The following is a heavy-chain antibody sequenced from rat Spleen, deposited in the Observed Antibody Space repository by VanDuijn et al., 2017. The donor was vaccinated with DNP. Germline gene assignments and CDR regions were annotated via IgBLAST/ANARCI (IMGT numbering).Heavy chain of an antibody. V-gene: IGHV4-2*01. J-gene: IGHJ2*01. CDR3: AREIPPVDY. D-gene: IGHD1-4*01. CDR1: GFNFNDYW. Sequence: EVKLVESGGGLVQPGRSLKLSCAASGFNFNDYWMGWVRQAPGKGLEWIGEINKDSTITSYSPSLRDKFTISRDNAQNTLYLQISKLGSEDTAIYYCAREIPPVDYWGQGVMVTVSS. CDR2: INKDSTIT.